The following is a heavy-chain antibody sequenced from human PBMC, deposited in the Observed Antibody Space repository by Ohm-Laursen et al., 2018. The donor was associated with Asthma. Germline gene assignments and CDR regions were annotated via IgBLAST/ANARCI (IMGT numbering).Heavy chain of an antibody. CDR2: IYSSGST. D-gene: IGHD6-6*01. Sequence: TLSLTCTVSGGSISSGSYYWTWIRQHPGKGLEWIGYIYSSGSTNYNPSLKSRVAMSLDTSKNQFSLRLSSVIAADTAVYYCAKSSRPFYFDSWGQGTLVTVSS. J-gene: IGHJ4*02. CDR3: AKSSRPFYFDS. V-gene: IGHV4-31*03. CDR1: GGSISSGSYY.